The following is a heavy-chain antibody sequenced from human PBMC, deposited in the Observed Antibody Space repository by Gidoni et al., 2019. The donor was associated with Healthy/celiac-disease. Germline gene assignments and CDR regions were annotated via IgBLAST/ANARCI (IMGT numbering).Heavy chain of an antibody. Sequence: EVQLVESGGGLVQPGGSLRPSCAASGFTFSSYSMNWVRQAPGKGMEWVSEISSSSSTIYYADSVKGRFTIARDNAKNSLYLQMNSLRAEDTAVYYCARFYCTNGVCYPGGDYWGQGTLVIVSS. D-gene: IGHD2-8*01. CDR1: GFTFSSYS. CDR2: ISSSSSTI. V-gene: IGHV3-48*01. J-gene: IGHJ4*02. CDR3: ARFYCTNGVCYPGGDY.